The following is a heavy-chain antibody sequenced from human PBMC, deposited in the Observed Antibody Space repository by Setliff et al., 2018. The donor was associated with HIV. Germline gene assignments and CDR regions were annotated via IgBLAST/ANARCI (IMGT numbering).Heavy chain of an antibody. CDR3: ARVSSRGGVRGVITFDY. CDR2: IYYSGST. J-gene: IGHJ4*02. V-gene: IGHV4-31*03. Sequence: SETLSLTCTVSGGSISSGGYYWSWIRQHPGKGLEWIGYIYYSGSTYYNPSLKSRVTISVDTSKNQFSLKLSSVTAADTAVYYCARVSSRGGVRGVITFDYWGQGTLVTSPQ. D-gene: IGHD3-10*01. CDR1: GGSISSGGYY.